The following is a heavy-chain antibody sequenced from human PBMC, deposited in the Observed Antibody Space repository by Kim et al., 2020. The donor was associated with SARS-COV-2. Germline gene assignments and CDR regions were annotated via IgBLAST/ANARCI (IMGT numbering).Heavy chain of an antibody. CDR3: AKDRSFGTTVTTWGFDY. CDR2: ISYDGSNK. Sequence: GGSLRLSCAASGFTFSSYGMHWVRQAPGKGLEWVAVISYDGSNKYYADSVKGRFTISRDNSKNTLYLQMNSLRAEDTAVYYCAKDRSFGTTVTTWGFDYWGQGTRVTVSS. V-gene: IGHV3-30*18. D-gene: IGHD4-17*01. CDR1: GFTFSSYG. J-gene: IGHJ4*02.